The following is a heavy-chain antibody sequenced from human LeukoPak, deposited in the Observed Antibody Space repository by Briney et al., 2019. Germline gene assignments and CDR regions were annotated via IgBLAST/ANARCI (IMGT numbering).Heavy chain of an antibody. CDR3: ASARLRYFDWFIP. CDR1: GGSISSGSYY. D-gene: IGHD3-9*01. V-gene: IGHV4-61*02. J-gene: IGHJ5*02. CDR2: IYTSGST. Sequence: SETLSLTCTVSGGSISSGSYYWSWIRQPAGKGLEWIGRIYTSGSTNYNPSLKSRVTISVDTSKNQFSLKLSSVTAADTAVYYCASARLRYFDWFIPWGQGTLVTVSS.